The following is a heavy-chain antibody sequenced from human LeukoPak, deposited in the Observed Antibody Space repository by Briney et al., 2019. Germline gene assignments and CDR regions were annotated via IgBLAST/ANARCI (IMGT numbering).Heavy chain of an antibody. Sequence: GGSLRLSCAPSGFTFDTYRVNWVRQAPEKALEWVSSFSACGSYIFYGDSLKGRFTLSRDNPKNSLFLQVNTQRGEDTAVYFCATDSPGTSDSDYWGQGTLVTVSS. V-gene: IGHV3-21*01. J-gene: IGHJ4*02. CDR3: ATDSPGTSDSDY. CDR1: GFTFDTYR. D-gene: IGHD1-1*01. CDR2: FSACGSYI.